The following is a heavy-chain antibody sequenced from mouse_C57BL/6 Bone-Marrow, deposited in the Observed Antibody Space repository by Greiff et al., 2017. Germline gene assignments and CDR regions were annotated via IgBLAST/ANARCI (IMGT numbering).Heavy chain of an antibody. D-gene: IGHD1-2*01. Sequence: EVQRVESGGGLVKPGGSLKLSCAASGFTFSSYAMSWVRQTPEKRLEWVATISDGGSYTYYPDNVKGRFTISRDNAKNNLYLQMSHLKSEDTAMYYCARVSHYYGGISVGFAFWGQGALVTVSA. CDR2: ISDGGSYT. CDR3: ARVSHYYGGISVGFAF. J-gene: IGHJ3*01. CDR1: GFTFSSYA. V-gene: IGHV5-4*01.